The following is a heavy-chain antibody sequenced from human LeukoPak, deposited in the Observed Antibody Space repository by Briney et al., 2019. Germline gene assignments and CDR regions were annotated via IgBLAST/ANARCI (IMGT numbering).Heavy chain of an antibody. CDR3: ARGDDYMTALLDY. V-gene: IGHV4-59*01. Sequence: SEPLPLTCTVSGASHSRYFWNCIRQPPGKKLEWVGYVCSGGSTNYNPSLKSRVTLSIDTSKNQYSRTRASATGADTVIYYCARGDDYMTALLDYWGQGTLVTVSS. CDR1: GASHSRYF. D-gene: IGHD5-12*01. J-gene: IGHJ4*02. CDR2: VCSGGST.